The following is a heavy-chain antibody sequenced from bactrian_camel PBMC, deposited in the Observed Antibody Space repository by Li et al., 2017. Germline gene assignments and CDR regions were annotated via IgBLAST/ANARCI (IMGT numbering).Heavy chain of an antibody. CDR3: AATQTAMDYVLPSCPTGLWGY. CDR1: GYTYNC. D-gene: IGHD3*01. CDR2: IDAENTA. Sequence: HVQLVESGGGSVQAGGSLRLSCAASGYTYNCMGWFRQAPGKEREGVATIDAENTATYGKSVKGRFTISKDNAKNTLYLQMNGLKPEDTAVYYCAATQTAMDYVLPSCPTGLWGYWGQGTQVTVS. J-gene: IGHJ6*01. V-gene: IGHV3S53*01.